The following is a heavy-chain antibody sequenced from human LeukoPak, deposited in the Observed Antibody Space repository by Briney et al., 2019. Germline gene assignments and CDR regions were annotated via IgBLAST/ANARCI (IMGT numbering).Heavy chain of an antibody. V-gene: IGHV1-2*02. Sequence: ASVKVSCKASGYTFTGYYMHWVRQAPGRGLEWMGWINPNSGGTNYAQKFQGRVTMTRDTSISTAYMELSSLRSEDTAVYYCARGDRLLWFGELFLAFDIWGQGTMVTVSS. CDR3: ARGDRLLWFGELFLAFDI. CDR2: INPNSGGT. CDR1: GYTFTGYY. D-gene: IGHD3-10*01. J-gene: IGHJ3*02.